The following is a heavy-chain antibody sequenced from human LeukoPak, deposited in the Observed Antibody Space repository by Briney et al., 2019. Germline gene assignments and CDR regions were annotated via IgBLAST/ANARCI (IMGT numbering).Heavy chain of an antibody. CDR2: ISYDGSNK. CDR1: GFTFSSYS. D-gene: IGHD3-10*01. CDR3: AREHVLLGAFDI. J-gene: IGHJ3*02. V-gene: IGHV3-30*03. Sequence: GGSLRLSCAASGFTFSSYSMNWVRQAPGKGLEWVAVISYDGSNKYYADSVKGRFTISRDNSKNTLYLQMNSLRAEDTAVYYCAREHVLLGAFDIWGQGTMVTVSS.